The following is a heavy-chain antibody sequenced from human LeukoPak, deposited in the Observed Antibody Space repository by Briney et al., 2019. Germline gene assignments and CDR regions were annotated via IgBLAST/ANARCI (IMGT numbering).Heavy chain of an antibody. D-gene: IGHD3-22*01. CDR1: GFTFSTSW. J-gene: IGHJ4*02. Sequence: PGGSLRLSCATSGFTFSTSWMHWVRQAPGKGLLWVSRINTNGDTTDYADYVKGRFTISRDNAKNTLYLQMNSLRAEDTAVYYCVRDMGYYDKVWGQGTLVTVSS. CDR2: INTNGDTT. CDR3: VRDMGYYDKV. V-gene: IGHV3-74*01.